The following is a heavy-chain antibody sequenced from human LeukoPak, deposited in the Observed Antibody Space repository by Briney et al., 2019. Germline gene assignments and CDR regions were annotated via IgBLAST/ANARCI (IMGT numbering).Heavy chain of an antibody. Sequence: PAETLSLTCTVSGGSISSYYWSWIRQPAGKGLEWIGRIYTSGSTNYNPSLKSRVTMSVDTSKNQFSLKLSSVTAADTTVYYCASILTGYYGPDAFDIWGQGTMVTVSS. CDR2: IYTSGST. D-gene: IGHD3-9*01. J-gene: IGHJ3*02. CDR1: GGSISSYY. V-gene: IGHV4-4*07. CDR3: ASILTGYYGPDAFDI.